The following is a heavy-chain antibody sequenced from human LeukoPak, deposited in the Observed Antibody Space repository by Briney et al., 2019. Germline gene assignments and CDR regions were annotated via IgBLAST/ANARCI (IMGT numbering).Heavy chain of an antibody. CDR3: AKGYDNNYFFISD. D-gene: IGHD5-24*01. CDR1: GFTFSNYG. CDR2: FSYEGNNK. J-gene: IGHJ4*02. V-gene: IGHV3-30*18. Sequence: GGSLRLSCAASGFTFSNYGMHWVRQAPGKGLEWVAVFSYEGNNKYYGDSVKGRFTISRDDSRNTLYLQMNSLRAEDTAVYFCAKGYDNNYFFISDWGQGTLVTVSS.